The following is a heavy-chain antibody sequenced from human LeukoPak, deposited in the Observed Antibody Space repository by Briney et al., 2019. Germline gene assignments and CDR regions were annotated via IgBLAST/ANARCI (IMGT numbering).Heavy chain of an antibody. CDR3: ARDLGYGGSLDY. CDR1: GFPFSSYG. J-gene: IGHJ4*02. V-gene: IGHV3-30*03. Sequence: GGSLRLSCAASGFPFSSYGMHWVRQAPGEGLEWVAVISYDGSNKYYADSVKGRFTISRDNSKNTLYLQMNSLRAEDTAVYYCARDLGYGGSLDYWGQGTLVTVSS. D-gene: IGHD4-23*01. CDR2: ISYDGSNK.